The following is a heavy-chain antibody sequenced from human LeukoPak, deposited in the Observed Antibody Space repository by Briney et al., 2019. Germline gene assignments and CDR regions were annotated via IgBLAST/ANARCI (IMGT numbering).Heavy chain of an antibody. D-gene: IGHD3/OR15-3a*01. CDR3: ARTRTGYAYYFDY. CDR1: GGSITSGAHS. Sequence: SQTLSLTCTVSGGSITSGAHSWSWIRQLPGKGLAWIGYISFSGTTYYNPSLKSRVSISLDTSQNQFSLKVRSVTVADTAIYYCARTRTGYAYYFDYWGLGNLVTVSS. CDR2: ISFSGTT. V-gene: IGHV4-31*03. J-gene: IGHJ4*02.